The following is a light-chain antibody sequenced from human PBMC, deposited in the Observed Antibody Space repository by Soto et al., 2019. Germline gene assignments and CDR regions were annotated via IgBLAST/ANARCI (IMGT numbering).Light chain of an antibody. Sequence: QAVVTQEPSLTVSPGGTVTLTCGSSTGAVTSGHHPYWLQQKPGQAPRPLIYHTTNTLSWTPARFSGSLLGGKAALTLSGAQPEDEALYYCLLTYSGPWVFGGGTKLTVL. CDR1: TGAVTSGHH. V-gene: IGLV7-46*01. CDR2: HTT. J-gene: IGLJ3*02. CDR3: LLTYSGPWV.